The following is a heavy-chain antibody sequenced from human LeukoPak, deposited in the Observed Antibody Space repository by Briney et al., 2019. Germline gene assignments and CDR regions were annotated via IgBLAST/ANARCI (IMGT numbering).Heavy chain of an antibody. CDR2: IXXSGST. V-gene: IGHV4-59*01. CDR3: ARAKYDFWSGYYTWWFDP. J-gene: IGHJ5*02. Sequence: GSISSXYXXWXRQPPGKGXXXXXDIXXSGSTNYNPSLKSGGTISVDTTKNKFSLKLSSVTAADTAVYYCARAKYDFWSGYYTWWFDPWGQGTLVTVSS. D-gene: IGHD3-3*01. CDR1: GSISSXY.